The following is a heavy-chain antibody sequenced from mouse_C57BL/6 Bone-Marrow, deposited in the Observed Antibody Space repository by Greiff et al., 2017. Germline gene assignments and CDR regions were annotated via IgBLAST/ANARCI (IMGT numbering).Heavy chain of an antibody. V-gene: IGHV1-69*01. J-gene: IGHJ3*01. Sequence: QVQLQQSGAELVMPGASVKLSCKASGYTFTSYWMHWVKQRPGQGLEWIGEIDPSDSYTNYNQKFKGKSTLTVHQSSITAYMQLSSLTSEDSAVYYCARDDYIPWFAYWGQGTLVTVSA. CDR1: GYTFTSYW. CDR2: IDPSDSYT. CDR3: ARDDYIPWFAY. D-gene: IGHD2-12*01.